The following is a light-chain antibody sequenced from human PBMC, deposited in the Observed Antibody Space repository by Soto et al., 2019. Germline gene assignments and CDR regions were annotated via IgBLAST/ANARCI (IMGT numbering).Light chain of an antibody. J-gene: IGLJ1*01. CDR3: QSYDRSLSGYV. V-gene: IGLV1-40*01. CDR1: SSNIGAGYD. Sequence: QSALTQPPSVSGAPGQRVTISCTGSSSNIGAGYDVHWYQQLPGTAPKLLIYGNNNRPSGVPDRFSGSKSGTSASLAITGLQAEDEADFYCQSYDRSLSGYVFGTGNKVTVL. CDR2: GNN.